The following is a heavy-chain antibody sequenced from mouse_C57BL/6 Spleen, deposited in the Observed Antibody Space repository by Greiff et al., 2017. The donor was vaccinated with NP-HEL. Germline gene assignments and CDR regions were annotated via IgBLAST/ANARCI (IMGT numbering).Heavy chain of an antibody. D-gene: IGHD2-4*01. CDR1: GYSFTGYY. Sequence: EVKLLESGPELVKPGASVKISCKASGYSFTGYYMNWVKQSPEKSLEWIGEINPSTGGTTYNQKFKAKATLTVDKSSSTAYMQLKSLPSEDAAVYYCARSGGYYDYDEWFAYWGQGTLVTVSA. V-gene: IGHV1-42*01. J-gene: IGHJ3*01. CDR2: INPSTGGT. CDR3: ARSGGYYDYDEWFAY.